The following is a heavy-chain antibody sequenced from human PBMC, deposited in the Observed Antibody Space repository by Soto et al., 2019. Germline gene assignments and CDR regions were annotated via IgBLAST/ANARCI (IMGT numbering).Heavy chain of an antibody. CDR3: ARERSSGSYYPTDAFDI. J-gene: IGHJ3*02. D-gene: IGHD1-26*01. V-gene: IGHV1-18*01. CDR1: GYTFTSYG. CDR2: ISAYNGNT. Sequence: ASVKVSCKASGYTFTSYGISWVRQAPGQGLEWMGWISAYNGNTNYAQKLQGRVTMTTDTSTSTVYMELRSLRSDDTAVYYCARERSSGSYYPTDAFDIWGQGTMVTVSS.